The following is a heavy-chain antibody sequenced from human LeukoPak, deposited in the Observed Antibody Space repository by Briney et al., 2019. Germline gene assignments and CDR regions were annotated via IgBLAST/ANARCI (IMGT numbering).Heavy chain of an antibody. J-gene: IGHJ6*02. CDR2: IKSTADGGTA. Sequence: PGGSLRLSCAASGFTFTNAWMSWVRQAPGKGLEWVGRIKSTADGGTAGHAAPVKDRFTISRDDSKNTLFLQMNSLKTEDTAVYYCTTARSYYGMDVWGQGTTVTVSS. V-gene: IGHV3-15*01. CDR3: TTARSYYGMDV. CDR1: GFTFTNAW.